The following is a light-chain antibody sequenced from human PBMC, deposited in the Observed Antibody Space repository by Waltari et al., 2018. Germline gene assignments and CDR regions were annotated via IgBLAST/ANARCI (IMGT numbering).Light chain of an antibody. CDR3: AAWDDSLSGHVV. Sequence: QSVLTQPPSASGTPGQRVTISCSGSSSNIGSNYVYWYQQLPGTAPKLLIYRNNQRPSGVPGRLAGSWSGPSASLAISGLRSEDEADYYCAAWDDSLSGHVVFGGGTKLTVL. V-gene: IGLV1-47*01. CDR2: RNN. CDR1: SSNIGSNY. J-gene: IGLJ2*01.